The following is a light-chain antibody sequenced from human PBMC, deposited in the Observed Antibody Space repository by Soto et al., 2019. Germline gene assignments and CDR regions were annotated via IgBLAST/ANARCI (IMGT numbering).Light chain of an antibody. J-gene: IGKJ5*01. Sequence: EIVMTHSPAALSVSPWEIATLSCRASHRISSNLAWYQQKPGQAPRLLIYGASTRATGIPARFSGSGSGTEFTLTISSLQSEDFAVYYCQQRSNWPTFGQGTRLEIK. CDR2: GAS. CDR1: HRISSN. V-gene: IGKV3-15*01. CDR3: QQRSNWPT.